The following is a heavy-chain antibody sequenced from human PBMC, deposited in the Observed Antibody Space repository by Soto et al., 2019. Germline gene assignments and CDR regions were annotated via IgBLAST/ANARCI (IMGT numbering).Heavy chain of an antibody. V-gene: IGHV3-33*01. Sequence: GVSLRLSCAASGFTFSSSGMHWVRQAPGKGLEWVAVIWYDGSNKYYADSVKGRFTISRDNSKNTLYLQMNSLRAEDTAVYYCARDLSRGYSYGSDYWGQGTLVTVSS. D-gene: IGHD5-18*01. J-gene: IGHJ4*02. CDR2: IWYDGSNK. CDR1: GFTFSSSG. CDR3: ARDLSRGYSYGSDY.